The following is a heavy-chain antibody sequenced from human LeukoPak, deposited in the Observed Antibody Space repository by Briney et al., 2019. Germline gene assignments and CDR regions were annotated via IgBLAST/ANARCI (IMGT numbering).Heavy chain of an antibody. CDR1: GGSISTYY. Sequence: PSETLSLTCTVSGGSISTYYWSWMRQPPGRGLEWIGYIYYSGSTNHTPSLQSRVTISVDTSKNQCSLKLNSVTAADTAVYQCARGGVPGGFYGSFDYWGQGTLVSVSS. CDR3: ARGGVPGGFYGSFDY. J-gene: IGHJ4*02. V-gene: IGHV4-59*01. D-gene: IGHD3-3*01. CDR2: IYYSGST.